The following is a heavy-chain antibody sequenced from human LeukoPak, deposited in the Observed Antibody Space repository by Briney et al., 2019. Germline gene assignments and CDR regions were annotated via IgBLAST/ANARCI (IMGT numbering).Heavy chain of an antibody. Sequence: GESLKISCKGSGYSFTNYWIGWVRQMPGKGLEWMGIIYPGDPDTRYSPSFQGQVTISADKSISTAYLQWSSLKASDTAMYYCARGGDGYSPDYYYYYMDVWGKGTTVTISS. D-gene: IGHD5-24*01. CDR2: IYPGDPDT. CDR1: GYSFTNYW. CDR3: ARGGDGYSPDYYYYYMDV. J-gene: IGHJ6*03. V-gene: IGHV5-51*01.